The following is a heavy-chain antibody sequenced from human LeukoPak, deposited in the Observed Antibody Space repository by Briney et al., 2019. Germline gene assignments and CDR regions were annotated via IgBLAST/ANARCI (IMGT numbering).Heavy chain of an antibody. D-gene: IGHD2-21*02. V-gene: IGHV1-69*05. CDR2: IIPIFGTA. CDR3: AIVAYCGGDCHHYFDY. Sequence: GASVTVSCTASGGTFSSYAISWVRQAPGQGLERMGGIIPIFGTANYAQKFQGRVTTTTDESTSTAYMELSSLRSEDTAVYYCAIVAYCGGDCHHYFDYWGQGTLVTVSS. J-gene: IGHJ4*02. CDR1: GGTFSSYA.